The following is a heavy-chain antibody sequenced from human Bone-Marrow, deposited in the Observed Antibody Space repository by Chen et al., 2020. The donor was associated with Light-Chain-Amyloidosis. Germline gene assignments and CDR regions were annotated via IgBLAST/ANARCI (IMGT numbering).Heavy chain of an antibody. CDR2: IYYSGST. D-gene: IGHD5-12*01. V-gene: IGHV4-59*01. Sequence: QVQLQESGPGLVKPSETLSLTCTVSGGSISSYYWSWIRQPPGKGLEWIGYIYYSGSTNYNPSLKSRVTISVDTSKNQFSLKLSSVTAADTAVYYCARVRDGYHYEWYFDLWGRGTLVTVSS. CDR1: GGSISSYY. CDR3: ARVRDGYHYEWYFDL. J-gene: IGHJ2*01.